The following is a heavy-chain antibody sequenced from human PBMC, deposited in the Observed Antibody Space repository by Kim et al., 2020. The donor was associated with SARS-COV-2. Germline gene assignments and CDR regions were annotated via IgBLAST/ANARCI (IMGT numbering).Heavy chain of an antibody. CDR1: GGSFSGYY. Sequence: SETLSLTCAVYGGSFSGYYWSWIRQPPGKGLEWIGEINHSGSTNYNPSLKSRVTISVDTSKNQFSLKLSSVTAADTAVYYCARGVSKVTIFGVVDPGAYYYYGMDVWGQGTTVTVSS. CDR2: INHSGST. J-gene: IGHJ6*02. CDR3: ARGVSKVTIFGVVDPGAYYYYGMDV. V-gene: IGHV4-34*01. D-gene: IGHD3-3*01.